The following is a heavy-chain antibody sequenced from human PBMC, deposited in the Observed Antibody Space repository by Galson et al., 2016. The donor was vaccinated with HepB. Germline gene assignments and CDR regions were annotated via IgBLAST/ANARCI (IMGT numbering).Heavy chain of an antibody. CDR3: AKDYYCSSTGWYAHFQH. D-gene: IGHD2-2*01. CDR2: ISSGGDST. CDR1: GFTFSSSA. J-gene: IGHJ1*01. Sequence: SLRLSCAASGFTFSSSAMHWVRQAPGRGLEYVSVISSGGDSTYYADSVKGRFTISRDNSKNTLYLQMSSLRVEDTAMYYCAKDYYCSSTGWYAHFQHWGQGTLGTVSS. V-gene: IGHV3-64D*09.